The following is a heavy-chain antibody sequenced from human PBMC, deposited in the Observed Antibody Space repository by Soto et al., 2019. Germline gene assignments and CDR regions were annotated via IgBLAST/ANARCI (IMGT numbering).Heavy chain of an antibody. CDR1: GFTFSSYS. D-gene: IGHD3-22*01. Sequence: PGGSLRLSCAASGFTFSSYSMNWVRQAPGKGLEWVSSISSSSSYIYYADSVKGRFTISRDNAKNSLYLQMNSLRAEDTAVYYCARVNRYYYDSSGYFQFDYWGQGPLVTVSS. CDR2: ISSSSSYI. CDR3: ARVNRYYYDSSGYFQFDY. V-gene: IGHV3-21*01. J-gene: IGHJ4*02.